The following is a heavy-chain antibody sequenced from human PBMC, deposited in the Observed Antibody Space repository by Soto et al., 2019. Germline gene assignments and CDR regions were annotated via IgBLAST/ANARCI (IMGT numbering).Heavy chain of an antibody. D-gene: IGHD3-10*01. Sequence: QVQLQESGPGLVKPSGTLSLTCALSGASIITDNWWSWVRQPPGKEMEWIGEIYHSGNTNFNPSVKSRVTISVDTSKNQFSLTVSSVTAADTAICYCARASASSKLRGVVINWGQGTLVTVSS. CDR3: ARASASSKLRGVVIN. V-gene: IGHV4-4*02. CDR2: IYHSGNT. J-gene: IGHJ4*02. CDR1: GASIITDNW.